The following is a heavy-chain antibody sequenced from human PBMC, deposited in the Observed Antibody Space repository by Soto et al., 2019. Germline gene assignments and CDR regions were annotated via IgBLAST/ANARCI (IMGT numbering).Heavy chain of an antibody. CDR2: IIPILGIA. Sequence: SVKVSCKASGGTFSSYTISWVRQAPGQGLEWMGRIIPILGIANYAQKFQGRVTITADKSTSTAYMELSSLRSEDTAVYYCARVASPLDVLRYFDWYIDYWGQGTLVTVSS. CDR1: GGTFSSYT. J-gene: IGHJ4*02. V-gene: IGHV1-69*02. CDR3: ARVASPLDVLRYFDWYIDY. D-gene: IGHD3-9*01.